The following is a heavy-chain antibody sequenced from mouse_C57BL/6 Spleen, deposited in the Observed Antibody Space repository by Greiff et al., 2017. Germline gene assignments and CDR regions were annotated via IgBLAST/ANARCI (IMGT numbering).Heavy chain of an antibody. V-gene: IGHV1-69*01. J-gene: IGHJ2*01. CDR3: AALGSYLDY. Sequence: VQLQQPGAELVMPGASVKLSCKASGYTFTSYWMHWVKQRPGQGLEWIGEIDPSDSYTNYNQKFKGKSTLTVDKSSSTAYMQLSSLTSEDSAVYYCAALGSYLDYWGQGTTLTVSS. CDR1: GYTFTSYW. CDR2: IDPSDSYT.